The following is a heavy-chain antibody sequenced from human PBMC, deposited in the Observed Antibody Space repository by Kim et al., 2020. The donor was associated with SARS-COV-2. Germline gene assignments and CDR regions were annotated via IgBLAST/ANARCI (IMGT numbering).Heavy chain of an antibody. CDR3: SRGGGDRGKRLLLRYFDLYGMDV. V-gene: IGHV3-48*04. J-gene: IGHJ6*02. CDR2: ISSSSSTI. Sequence: GGSLRLSCAASGFTFSSYSMNWVRQAPGKGLEWVSYISSSSSTIYYADSVKGRFTISRDNAKNSLYLQMNSLRAEDTAVYYCSRGGGDRGKRLLLRYFDLYGMDVWGQGTTVTVSS. D-gene: IGHD3-9*01. CDR1: GFTFSSYS.